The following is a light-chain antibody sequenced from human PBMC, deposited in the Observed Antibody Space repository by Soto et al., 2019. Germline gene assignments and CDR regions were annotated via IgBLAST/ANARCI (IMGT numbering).Light chain of an antibody. CDR2: EGG. CDR3: CSYAPSSAFVV. Sequence: QSALTQPASVSGSPGQSITISCTGTSSDVGIYNLVSWYQQHPDKAPKLMIYEGGKRPSGISNRFPGSKSGNTASLTISGLQAEDEADYYCCSYAPSSAFVVFGGGTKLTVL. V-gene: IGLV2-23*03. J-gene: IGLJ2*01. CDR1: SSDVGIYNL.